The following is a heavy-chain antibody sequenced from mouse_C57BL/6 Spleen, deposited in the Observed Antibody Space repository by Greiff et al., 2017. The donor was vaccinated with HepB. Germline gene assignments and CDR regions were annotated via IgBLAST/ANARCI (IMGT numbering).Heavy chain of an antibody. D-gene: IGHD3-2*02. Sequence: EVHLVESGGGLVQPGGSMKLSCVASGFTFSNYWINWVRQSPEKGLEWVAQIRLKSDNYATHYAESVKGRFTISRDDSKSSVYLQMNNLRAEDTGIYYCTGGSSGYGFAYWGQGTLVTVSA. CDR1: GFTFSNYW. CDR3: TGGSSGYGFAY. V-gene: IGHV6-3*01. CDR2: IRLKSDNYAT. J-gene: IGHJ3*01.